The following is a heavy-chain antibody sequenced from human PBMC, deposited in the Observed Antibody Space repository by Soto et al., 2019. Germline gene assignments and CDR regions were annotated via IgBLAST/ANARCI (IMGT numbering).Heavy chain of an antibody. V-gene: IGHV3-43*01. Sequence: EVQLVESGGVVVQPGGSLRLSCVTSGFTFDDYSMHWVRQSPGRGLEWVSVSNWDGGTTHYADSVKGRFTISRDNSKSSLYLQINRLRTEDTALYYCAKCNSAGDCSSFDSWGQGTLVTVSA. J-gene: IGHJ4*02. CDR2: SNWDGGTT. D-gene: IGHD2-21*02. CDR1: GFTFDDYS. CDR3: AKCNSAGDCSSFDS.